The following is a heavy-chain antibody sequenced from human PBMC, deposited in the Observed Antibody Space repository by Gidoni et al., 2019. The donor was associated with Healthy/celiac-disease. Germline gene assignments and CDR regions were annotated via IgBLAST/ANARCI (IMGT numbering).Heavy chain of an antibody. V-gene: IGHV3-21*01. D-gene: IGHD6-13*01. CDR3: ARFIAAAGTRGVGYGMDV. Sequence: EVQLVESGGGLVKPGGSLRLSCAASGFTFSSYSMNWVRQAPGKGLEWVSSTSSSSSYIYYADSVKGRFTISRDNAKNSLYLQMNSLRAEDTAVYYCARFIAAAGTRGVGYGMDVWGQGTTVTVSS. J-gene: IGHJ6*02. CDR1: GFTFSSYS. CDR2: TSSSSSYI.